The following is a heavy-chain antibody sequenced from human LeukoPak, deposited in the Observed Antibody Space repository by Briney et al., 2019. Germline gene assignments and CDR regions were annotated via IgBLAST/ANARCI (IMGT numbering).Heavy chain of an antibody. CDR2: ISDIGSI. D-gene: IGHD3-10*01. J-gene: IGHJ3*02. V-gene: IGHV4-59*01. CDR1: GGSISSYY. CDR3: ARERRGVLLWFGEAADAFDI. Sequence: SETLSLTRTVSGGSISSYYWSWIRQPPGKGLEWIAYISDIGSINYNPSLKSRVTISLDTSKNQFSLKLSSVTAADTAVYYCARERRGVLLWFGEAADAFDIWGQGTMVTVSS.